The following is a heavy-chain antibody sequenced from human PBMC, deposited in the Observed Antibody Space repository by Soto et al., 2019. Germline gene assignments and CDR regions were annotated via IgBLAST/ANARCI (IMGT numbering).Heavy chain of an antibody. V-gene: IGHV3-11*01. CDR3: AREPYLDSGYDYVLDY. Sequence: GGSLRLSCAASGFTFSDYYMSWIRQAPGKGLEWVSYISSSGSTIYYADSVKGRFTISRDNAKNSLYLQMNSLRAEDTAVYYCAREPYLDSGYDYVLDYWGQGTLVTVSS. D-gene: IGHD5-12*01. CDR1: GFTFSDYY. CDR2: ISSSGSTI. J-gene: IGHJ4*02.